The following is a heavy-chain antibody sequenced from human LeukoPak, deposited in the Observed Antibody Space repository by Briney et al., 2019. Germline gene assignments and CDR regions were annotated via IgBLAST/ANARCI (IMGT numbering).Heavy chain of an antibody. CDR1: GYAFTDYY. CDR2: VDPEDGET. V-gene: IGHV1-69-2*01. D-gene: IGHD2-15*01. Sequence: ASVKVSCKVSGYAFTDYYMQWVQEAPGKGLEWMGLVDPEDGETIYAGKFQGRVTITADTSTDTAYMELSSLRSEDTVVYYCATLPLVSITFDPWGQGTLVTVSS. CDR3: ATLPLVSITFDP. J-gene: IGHJ5*02.